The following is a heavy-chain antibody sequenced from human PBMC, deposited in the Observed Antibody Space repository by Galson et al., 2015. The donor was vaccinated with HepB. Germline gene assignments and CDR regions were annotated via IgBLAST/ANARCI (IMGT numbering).Heavy chain of an antibody. V-gene: IGHV3-7*01. J-gene: IGHJ4*02. D-gene: IGHD4-23*01. CDR3: ARGTTTVGTYDY. CDR2: IKQDGSEK. CDR1: GFTFSSYW. Sequence: SLRLSCAASGFTFSSYWMSWVRQAPGKGLEWVANIKQDGSEKYYADSVKGRFTISRDNSKNTLYLQMNSLRAEDTAVYYCARGTTTVGTYDYWGQGTLVTVSS.